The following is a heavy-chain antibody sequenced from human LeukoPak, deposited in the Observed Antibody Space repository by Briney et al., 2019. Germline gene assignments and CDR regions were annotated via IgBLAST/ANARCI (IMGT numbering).Heavy chain of an antibody. CDR3: ARGLLWITGRTEYYMDV. D-gene: IGHD2-21*01. CDR2: MNPNSGNT. CDR1: GYTFTSYD. Sequence: ASVNVSCNASGYTFTSYDINWVRQATGQGLEWMGWMNPNSGNTGYAQKFQGRVTITRNTSIRTAYMELSSLRSEDTAVYYCARGLLWITGRTEYYMDVWGKGTTVTVSS. V-gene: IGHV1-8*03. J-gene: IGHJ6*03.